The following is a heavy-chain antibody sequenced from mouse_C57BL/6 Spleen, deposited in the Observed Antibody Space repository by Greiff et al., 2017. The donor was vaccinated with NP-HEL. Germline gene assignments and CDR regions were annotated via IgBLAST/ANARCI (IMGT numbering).Heavy chain of an antibody. J-gene: IGHJ4*01. CDR1: GYAFSSSW. CDR2: IYPGDGDT. Sequence: QVQLQQSGPELVKPGASVKISCKASGYAFSSSWMNWVKQRPGKGLEWIGRIYPGDGDTNYNGKFKGKATLTADKSSSTAYMQLSSLTSEDSAVYFCARSLRLSHYAMDYWGQGTSVTVSS. CDR3: ARSLRLSHYAMDY. D-gene: IGHD1-1*02. V-gene: IGHV1-82*01.